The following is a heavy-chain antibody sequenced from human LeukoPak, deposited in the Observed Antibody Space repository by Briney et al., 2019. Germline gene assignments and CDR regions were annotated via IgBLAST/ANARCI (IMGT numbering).Heavy chain of an antibody. CDR1: GYTFTNYY. D-gene: IGHD1-26*01. J-gene: IGHJ4*02. V-gene: IGHV1-46*03. CDR2: INPSGGST. CDR3: AMPRTGNYYYFDY. Sequence: ASVKVSCKASGYTFTNYYIHWVRQAPGQGLEWMGIINPSGGSTNYAQKFQGRVTVTRATSTSTVYMELSSLRSEDTAVYYCAMPRTGNYYYFDYWGQGTLVTVSS.